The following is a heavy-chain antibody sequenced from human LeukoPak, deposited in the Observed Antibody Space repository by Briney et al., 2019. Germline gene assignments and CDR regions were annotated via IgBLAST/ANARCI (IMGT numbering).Heavy chain of an antibody. J-gene: IGHJ6*03. V-gene: IGHV4-39*01. CDR3: ARGAVAEYYYYYYYMDV. D-gene: IGHD6-19*01. CDR1: GGSISSSSYY. Sequence: PSETLSLTCTASGGSISSSSYYWGWIRQPPGKGLEWIGSIYYSGSTYYNPSLKSRVTISVDTSKNQFSLKLSSVTAADTAVYYCARGAVAEYYYYYYYMDVWGKGTTVTVSS. CDR2: IYYSGST.